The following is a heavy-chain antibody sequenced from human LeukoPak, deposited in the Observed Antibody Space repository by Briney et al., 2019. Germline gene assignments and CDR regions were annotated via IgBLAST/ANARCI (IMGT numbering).Heavy chain of an antibody. CDR3: ARGHSGYDLLY. Sequence: ASVKVSCKGSGYTFTSYTMHWVRQAPGQRLEWMGWINPGNGNTKYSQKFQGRVTITRDTPASTAYMELSSLRSEDTTIYYCARGHSGYDLLYWGQGTLVTVSS. V-gene: IGHV1-3*01. D-gene: IGHD5-12*01. CDR2: INPGNGNT. CDR1: GYTFTSYT. J-gene: IGHJ4*02.